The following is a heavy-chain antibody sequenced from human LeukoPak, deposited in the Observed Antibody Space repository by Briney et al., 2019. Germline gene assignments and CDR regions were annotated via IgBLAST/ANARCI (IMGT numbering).Heavy chain of an antibody. V-gene: IGHV4-31*03. CDR3: ARGYYYDSSGLFDY. D-gene: IGHD3-22*01. Sequence: SQTLSLTCTVSGGSISSGGYYWSWIRQHPGKGLKWIGYIYYSGSTYYNPSLKSRVTISVDTSKNQFSLKLSSVTAADTAVYYCARGYYYDSSGLFDYWGQGTLVTVSS. CDR1: GGSISSGGYY. CDR2: IYYSGST. J-gene: IGHJ4*02.